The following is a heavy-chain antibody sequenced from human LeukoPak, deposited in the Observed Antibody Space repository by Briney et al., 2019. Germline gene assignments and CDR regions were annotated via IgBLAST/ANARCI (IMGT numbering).Heavy chain of an antibody. J-gene: IGHJ4*02. Sequence: SETLSLTCTVSGGSISSRSYYWGWIRQPPGKGLEWIGSIYYSGSTYYNPSLKSRVTISVDTSKNQFSLKLSSVTAADTAVYYCARDYSNYVPFDYWGQGTLVTVSS. CDR1: GGSISSRSYY. CDR3: ARDYSNYVPFDY. D-gene: IGHD4-11*01. V-gene: IGHV4-39*07. CDR2: IYYSGST.